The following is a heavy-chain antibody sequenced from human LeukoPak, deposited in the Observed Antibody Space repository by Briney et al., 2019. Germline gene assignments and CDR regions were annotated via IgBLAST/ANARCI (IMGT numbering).Heavy chain of an antibody. J-gene: IGHJ6*03. CDR3: ARDRYCSSTSCPMDYYYYYMDV. Sequence: SETLSHTCAVYGGSFSGYYWSWIRQPPGKGREWIGDINHSGSTNYNPSLKCRVTISVDTCKNQFSLKLNAVTAADTAVYYCARDRYCSSTSCPMDYYYYYMDVWGKGTTVTVSS. CDR1: GGSFSGYY. V-gene: IGHV4-34*01. D-gene: IGHD2-2*01. CDR2: INHSGST.